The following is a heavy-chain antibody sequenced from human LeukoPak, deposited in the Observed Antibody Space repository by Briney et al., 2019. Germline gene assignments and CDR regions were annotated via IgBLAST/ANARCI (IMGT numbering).Heavy chain of an antibody. CDR2: ISGGGGST. V-gene: IGHV3-23*01. CDR3: AKDRYCGGGTCYWSYFDY. CDR1: GFTSRTYA. D-gene: IGHD2-15*01. J-gene: IGHJ4*02. Sequence: GGSLRLSCAASGFTSRTYAMSWVRQAPGKGLEWVSAISGGGGSTYYADSVKGRFTISRDNSKNTLFLQMNSLRAEDTAVYYCAKDRYCGGGTCYWSYFDYWGQGTLVTVSS.